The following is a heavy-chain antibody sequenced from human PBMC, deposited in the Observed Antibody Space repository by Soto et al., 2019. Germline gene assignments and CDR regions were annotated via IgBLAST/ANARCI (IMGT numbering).Heavy chain of an antibody. CDR2: IYWDDYK. CDR3: AHRLKGIAARGDWFEP. D-gene: IGHD6-6*01. V-gene: IGHV2-5*02. Sequence: SGPTLVNPTETLTLTCTFSGFSPSTSGVGVGWIRQPPGKALECLALIYWDDYKRYSPSLKSRLNITKDTSKNQVVLTMTNMDPVDTATYYCAHRLKGIAARGDWFEPWGQGTLVTVSS. CDR1: GFSPSTSGVG. J-gene: IGHJ5*02.